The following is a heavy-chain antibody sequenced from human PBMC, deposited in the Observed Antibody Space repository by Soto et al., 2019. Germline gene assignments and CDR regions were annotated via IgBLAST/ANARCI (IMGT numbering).Heavy chain of an antibody. V-gene: IGHV4-38-2*01. CDR3: ARCFMGSGYFHYYYYYGMDV. J-gene: IGHJ6*02. D-gene: IGHD3-3*01. Sequence: SETVSLTCAVSGYSISSGYYWGWIRQPPGKGLEWIGSIYHSGRTYYNPSLKSRVTISVDTSKNQFSLKLSSVTAADTAVYYCARCFMGSGYFHYYYYYGMDVWGQGTTVTVSS. CDR1: GYSISSGYY. CDR2: IYHSGRT.